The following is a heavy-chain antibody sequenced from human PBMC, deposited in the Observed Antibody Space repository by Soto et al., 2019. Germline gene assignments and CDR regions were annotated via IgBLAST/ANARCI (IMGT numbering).Heavy chain of an antibody. Sequence: PGGSLRLSCAASGFTFSSYAMSWVRQAPGKGLEWVSAISGSGGSTYYADSVKGRFTISRDNSKNTLYLQMNSLRAEDTAVYYCAKDQPQGYPYDFWSGYSTPPPYYFDYWGQGTLVTVSS. D-gene: IGHD3-3*01. V-gene: IGHV3-23*01. CDR3: AKDQPQGYPYDFWSGYSTPPPYYFDY. CDR1: GFTFSSYA. J-gene: IGHJ4*02. CDR2: ISGSGGST.